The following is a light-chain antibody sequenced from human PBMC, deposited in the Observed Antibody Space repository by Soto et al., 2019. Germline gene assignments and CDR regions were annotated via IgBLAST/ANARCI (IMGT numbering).Light chain of an antibody. CDR2: GAS. CDR3: QQYNNWPPSYT. Sequence: EIVMTQSPATLSVSPGERATLSCRASQSVSSNLAWYQQKPGQAPRLLIYGASTRATGIPARFSGSGSGTEFTLTISSLQSEDVAVYYCQQYNNWPPSYTFVGGNKVEVK. CDR1: QSVSSN. J-gene: IGKJ4*01. V-gene: IGKV3-15*01.